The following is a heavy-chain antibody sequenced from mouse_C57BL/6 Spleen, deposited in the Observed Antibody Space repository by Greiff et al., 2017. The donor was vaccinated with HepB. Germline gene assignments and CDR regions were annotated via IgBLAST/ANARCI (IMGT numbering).Heavy chain of an antibody. CDR1: GFNIKDYY. CDR3: TRGYYGSSFDY. CDR2: IDPEDGDT. D-gene: IGHD1-1*01. J-gene: IGHJ2*01. V-gene: IGHV14-1*01. Sequence: EVQLKQSGAELVRPGASVKLSCTASGFNIKDYYMHWVKQRPEQGLEWIGRIDPEDGDTEYAPKFQGKATMTADTSSNTAYLQLSSLTSEDTAVYYCTRGYYGSSFDYWGQGTTLTVSS.